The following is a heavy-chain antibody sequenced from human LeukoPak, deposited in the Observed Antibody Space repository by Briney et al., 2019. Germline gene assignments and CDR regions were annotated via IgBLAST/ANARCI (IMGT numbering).Heavy chain of an antibody. J-gene: IGHJ4*02. CDR1: GFTFSDYY. Sequence: GGSLRLSCAASGFTFSDYYMTWIRQAPGKGLEWVSYISSSGGTTYYADSVEGRFTISRDNAKNSLYLQMNSLRAEDTAVYYCARLGTGNYYLDYWGQGTLVTVSS. V-gene: IGHV3-11*01. D-gene: IGHD3-10*01. CDR2: ISSSGGTT. CDR3: ARLGTGNYYLDY.